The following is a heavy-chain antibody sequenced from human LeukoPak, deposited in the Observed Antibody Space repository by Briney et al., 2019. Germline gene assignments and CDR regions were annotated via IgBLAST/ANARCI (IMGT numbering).Heavy chain of an antibody. J-gene: IGHJ5*02. CDR1: GGSISSYY. CDR2: IYTSGST. CDR3: ARDLGRRTGLAYYYGSGRMNWFDP. Sequence: SETLSLTCTVSGGSISSYYWSWIRQPAGKGLEWIGRIYTSGSTNYNPSLKSRVTMSVDTSKNQFSLKLSSVTAADTAVYYYARDLGRRTGLAYYYGSGRMNWFDPWGQGTLVTVSS. D-gene: IGHD3-10*01. V-gene: IGHV4-4*07.